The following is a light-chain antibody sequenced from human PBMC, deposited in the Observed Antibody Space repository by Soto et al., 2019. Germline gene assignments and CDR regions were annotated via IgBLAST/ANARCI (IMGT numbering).Light chain of an antibody. J-gene: IGKJ1*01. CDR3: HQYGSAPRT. CDR2: DAS. CDR1: QSVSSSY. V-gene: IGKV3D-20*01. Sequence: EMVLTQSPATLSLSPGERATLSCGASQSVSSSYLAWYQQKPGLAPRLLIFDASSRATGIPDRFSGSGSGTDCTLTISRLEPEDFAVYYCHQYGSAPRTFGQGTKVEIK.